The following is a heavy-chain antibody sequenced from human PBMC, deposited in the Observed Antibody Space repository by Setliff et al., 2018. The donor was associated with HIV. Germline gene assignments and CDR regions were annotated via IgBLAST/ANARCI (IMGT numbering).Heavy chain of an antibody. J-gene: IGHJ6*02. CDR1: GYTFNNYG. CDR2: INTHSGYT. D-gene: IGHD3-22*01. CDR3: AREIGDYYDSSGYYPPTDYYYGMDV. V-gene: IGHV1-18*01. Sequence: GASVKVSCKASGYTFNNYGISWVRQAPGQGLEWMGWINTHSGYTNYAQNVQGRVTMTTDTSTSTAYMELRSLRSDDTAVYYCAREIGDYYDSSGYYPPTDYYYGMDVWGQGTTVTVSS.